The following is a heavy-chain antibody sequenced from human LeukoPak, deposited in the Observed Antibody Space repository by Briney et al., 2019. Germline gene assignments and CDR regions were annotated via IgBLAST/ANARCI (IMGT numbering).Heavy chain of an antibody. CDR2: INPNSGGT. V-gene: IGHV1-2*02. CDR3: ASVYSGSYFGAFDI. Sequence: ASVKVSCKASGYTFTGYYMHWVRQAPGQGLEWMGWINPNSGGTNYAQKFQGRVTMTRDTSISTAYMELSRLRSDDTAVYYCASVYSGSYFGAFDIWGQGTMVTVSS. J-gene: IGHJ3*02. D-gene: IGHD1-26*01. CDR1: GYTFTGYY.